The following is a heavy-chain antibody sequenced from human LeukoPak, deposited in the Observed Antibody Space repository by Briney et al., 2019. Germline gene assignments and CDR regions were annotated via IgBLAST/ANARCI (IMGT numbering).Heavy chain of an antibody. CDR2: ISSSSSYI. CDR3: ASSSSWYSDYYMDV. CDR1: GLTFGSYT. D-gene: IGHD6-13*01. V-gene: IGHV3-21*01. J-gene: IGHJ6*03. Sequence: GGSLRLSCTASGLTFGSYTMSWVRQAPGKGLEWVSSISSSSSYIYYADSVKGRFTISRDNAKNSLYLQMNSLRAEDTAVYYCASSSSWYSDYYMDVWGKGTTVTVSS.